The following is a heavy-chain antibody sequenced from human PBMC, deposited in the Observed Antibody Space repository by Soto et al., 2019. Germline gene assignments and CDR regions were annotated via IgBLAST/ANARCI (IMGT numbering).Heavy chain of an antibody. D-gene: IGHD6-19*01. CDR1: GFSFGTFV. V-gene: IGHV3-23*01. Sequence: GGSLRLSCAASGFSFGTFVMTWFRQAPGGGLEWVASITDSGYTASYAETVEGRFTVSRDNSKNKLHLQMNDLRAEDTATYYCAKNGQWLATPPEAWGQGTLVTVSS. CDR2: ITDSGYTA. CDR3: AKNGQWLATPPEA. J-gene: IGHJ4*02.